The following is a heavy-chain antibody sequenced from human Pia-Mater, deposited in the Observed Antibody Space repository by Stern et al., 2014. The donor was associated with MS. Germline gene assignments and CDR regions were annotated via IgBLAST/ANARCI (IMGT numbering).Heavy chain of an antibody. CDR3: AKGDGPGTVTTXXXXX. J-gene: IGHJ4*02. D-gene: IGHD4-17*01. Sequence: VQLVESGGGLVQPGRSLRLSCAASGFTFDDYAMHWVRQAPGKGLEWVSGIRWNSGGIGYADSLKGRFTISRDNAKNSLYLQMNSLRAEDTALYYCAKGDGPGTVTTXXXXXWGQGTLVTVSS. CDR2: IRWNSGGI. V-gene: IGHV3-9*01. CDR1: GFTFDDYA.